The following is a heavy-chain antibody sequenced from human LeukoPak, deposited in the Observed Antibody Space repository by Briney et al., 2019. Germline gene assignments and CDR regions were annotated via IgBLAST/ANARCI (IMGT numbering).Heavy chain of an antibody. CDR1: GGSISSGGYS. V-gene: IGHV4-30-2*01. CDR3: AGGGYYYDSSGYYSGNEYFQH. J-gene: IGHJ1*01. D-gene: IGHD3-22*01. Sequence: PSQTLSLTCAVSGGSISSGGYSWSWIRQPPGKGLEWIGEIYHSGSTNYNPSLKSRVTISVDKSKNQFSLKLSSVTAADTAVYYCAGGGYYYDSSGYYSGNEYFQHWGQGTLVTVSS. CDR2: IYHSGST.